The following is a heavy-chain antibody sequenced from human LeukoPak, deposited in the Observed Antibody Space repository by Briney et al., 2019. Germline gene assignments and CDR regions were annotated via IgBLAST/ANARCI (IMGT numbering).Heavy chain of an antibody. J-gene: IGHJ4*02. CDR2: ISAYNGNT. D-gene: IGHD2-15*01. V-gene: IGHV1-18*01. CDR3: ARADIVVVVAADYYFDY. CDR1: GYTFTSYG. Sequence: EASAKVSFKASGYTFTSYGISWVRQAPGQGLEWMGWISAYNGNTNYAQKLQGRVTMTTDTSTSTAYMELRSLRSDDTAVYYCARADIVVVVAADYYFDYWGQGTLVTVSS.